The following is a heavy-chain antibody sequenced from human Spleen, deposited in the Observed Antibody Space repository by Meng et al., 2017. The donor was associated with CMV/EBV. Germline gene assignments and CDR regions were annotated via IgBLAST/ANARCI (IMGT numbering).Heavy chain of an antibody. CDR3: ARGAYSSGWYGYY. D-gene: IGHD6-19*01. CDR1: GFTFSSYS. J-gene: IGHJ4*02. Sequence: EVQLVESGGXXXXXGXSLXLSCAASGFTFSSYSMNWVRQAPGKGLEWVSSISSSSSYIYYADSVKGRFTISRDNAKNSLYLQMNSLRAEDTAVYYCARGAYSSGWYGYYWGQGTLGTVSS. CDR2: ISSSSSYI. V-gene: IGHV3-21*01.